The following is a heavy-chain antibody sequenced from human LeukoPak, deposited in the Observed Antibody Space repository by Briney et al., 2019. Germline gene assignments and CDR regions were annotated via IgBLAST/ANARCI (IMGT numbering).Heavy chain of an antibody. Sequence: GGSLRLSCAASGFTFSNYAMHWVRQAPGKGLEWVAVIWYDGSNDYYANSVKGRFTISRDNSKNTLYVQMNSLRAEDTAVYYCAREADCSGGNCCRGAFDIWGQGTMITVSS. CDR1: GFTFSNYA. CDR3: AREADCSGGNCCRGAFDI. J-gene: IGHJ3*02. V-gene: IGHV3-33*01. CDR2: IWYDGSND. D-gene: IGHD2-15*01.